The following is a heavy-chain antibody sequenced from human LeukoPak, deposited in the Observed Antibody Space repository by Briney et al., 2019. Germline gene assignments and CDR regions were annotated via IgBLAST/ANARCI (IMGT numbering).Heavy chain of an antibody. D-gene: IGHD3-22*01. Sequence: QPGGSLRLSCAASGFTFSSYWMNWARQAPGKGLEWVASINHNGNVNYYVDSVKGRFTISRDNAKNSLYLQMNSLRAEDTAVYYCARDGPSSGYPWWGQGTLVTVSS. J-gene: IGHJ4*02. CDR2: INHNGNVN. V-gene: IGHV3-7*01. CDR1: GFTFSSYW. CDR3: ARDGPSSGYPW.